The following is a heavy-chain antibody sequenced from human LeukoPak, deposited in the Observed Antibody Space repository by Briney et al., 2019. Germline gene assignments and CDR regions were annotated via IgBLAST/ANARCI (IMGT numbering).Heavy chain of an antibody. V-gene: IGHV1-8*01. CDR1: AYTFTSYD. Sequence: GASVKVSCNASAYTFTSYDINWVRQASGQGPEWMGGMNPNSGNTVYAQKFQGRVTMTRDTSISTSYMELSSLRSDDTAVYYCARGRTNYFDYWGQGTLVTVSS. J-gene: IGHJ4*02. CDR2: MNPNSGNT. CDR3: ARGRTNYFDY.